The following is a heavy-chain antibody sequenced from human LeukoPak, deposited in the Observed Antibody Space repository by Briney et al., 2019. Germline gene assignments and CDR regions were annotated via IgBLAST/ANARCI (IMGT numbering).Heavy chain of an antibody. CDR3: ARDIDILTGYDYYYYMDV. V-gene: IGHV3-7*01. D-gene: IGHD3-9*01. CDR1: GFTFSSYG. J-gene: IGHJ6*03. CDR2: IKQDGSEK. Sequence: PGRSLRLSCAASGFTFSSYGMHWVRQAPGKGLEWVANIKQDGSEKYYVDSVKGRFTISRDNAKNSLYLQMNSLRAEDTAVYYCARDIDILTGYDYYYYMDVWGKGTTVTVSS.